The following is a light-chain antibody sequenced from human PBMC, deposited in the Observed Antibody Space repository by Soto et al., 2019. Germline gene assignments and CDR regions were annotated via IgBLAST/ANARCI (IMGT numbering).Light chain of an antibody. CDR3: QQSYLIPYT. Sequence: DIQMTQSPSSLSASVGDRVTITCRASQTINSYLNWYQQKPGKAPNLLIYAASSLQSGVPSRFSGSGSGTDFTLTISSLQPEDFATYFCQQSYLIPYTFGQATKLEIK. J-gene: IGKJ2*01. CDR1: QTINSY. CDR2: AAS. V-gene: IGKV1-39*01.